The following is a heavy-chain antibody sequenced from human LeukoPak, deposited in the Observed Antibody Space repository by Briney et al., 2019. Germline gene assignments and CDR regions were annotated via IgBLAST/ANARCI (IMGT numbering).Heavy chain of an antibody. D-gene: IGHD5-24*01. Sequence: GESLKISCAGSGYSFTNYWIGWVRPMPGKGLEWMGIIFPCDSDTRYSPSFQGQVAISADKSINTAHLQWSSLKASDTAMYYCAKTTDLDGYNYYAFDIWGRGTMVTVSS. CDR1: GYSFTNYW. V-gene: IGHV5-51*01. J-gene: IGHJ3*02. CDR3: AKTTDLDGYNYYAFDI. CDR2: IFPCDSDT.